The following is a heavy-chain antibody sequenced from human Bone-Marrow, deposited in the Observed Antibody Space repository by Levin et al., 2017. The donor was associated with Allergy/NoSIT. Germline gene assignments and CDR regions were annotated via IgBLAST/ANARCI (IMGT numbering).Heavy chain of an antibody. CDR3: AKSHRYSGYAGLDD. J-gene: IGHJ4*02. CDR1: GFPFSSYA. V-gene: IGHV3-23*01. D-gene: IGHD5-12*01. Sequence: PGGSLRLSCAASGFPFSSYAMTWVRQAPGKGLEWVSSISGSGDGTYYADSVKGRITISRDNSKNIVYLQMHRLRVEDTAVYYCAKSHRYSGYAGLDDWVQGTLVTASS. CDR2: ISGSGDGT.